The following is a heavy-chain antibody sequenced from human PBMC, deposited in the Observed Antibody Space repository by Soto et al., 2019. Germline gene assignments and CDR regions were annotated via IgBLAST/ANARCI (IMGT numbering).Heavy chain of an antibody. D-gene: IGHD3-16*02. V-gene: IGHV3-23*01. CDR2: ISGSGGST. Sequence: GGSLRLSCAASGFTFSSYAMSWVRQAPGKGLEWVSAISGSGGSTYYADSVKGRFTISRDNSKNTLYLQMNSLRAEDTAVYYCAKDSEMITFGGVIAIPDYWGQGTLVTVS. J-gene: IGHJ4*02. CDR1: GFTFSSYA. CDR3: AKDSEMITFGGVIAIPDY.